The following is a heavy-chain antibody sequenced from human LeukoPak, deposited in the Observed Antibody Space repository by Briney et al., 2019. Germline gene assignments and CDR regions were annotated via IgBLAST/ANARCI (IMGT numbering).Heavy chain of an antibody. V-gene: IGHV3-49*03. CDR3: ARDRVEWTPRFLVQYYYMVV. Sequence: GGSLRLSCTASGFTFGDYAMSWFRQAPGKGLEWVGFIRSKAYGGTTEYAASVKGRFTISRDDSKSIAYLQMNSLRAEDTAVYYCARDRVEWTPRFLVQYYYMVVWGKGTTVTVSS. J-gene: IGHJ6*03. CDR2: IRSKAYGGTT. D-gene: IGHD3-3*01. CDR1: GFTFGDYA.